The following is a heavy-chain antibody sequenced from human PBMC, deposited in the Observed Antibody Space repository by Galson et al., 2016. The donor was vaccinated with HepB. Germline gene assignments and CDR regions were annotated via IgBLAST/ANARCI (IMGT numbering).Heavy chain of an antibody. CDR2: IYQSGTT. V-gene: IGHV4-4*02. CDR3: AREGSTRNYFDP. D-gene: IGHD1-7*01. Sequence: SETLSLTCAVSGGSVSSYNWWNWFRQPPGKGLEWIGEIYQSGTTNYNPSLKSRVTMSMDKNKNELSLKMRSVTAADTAVYYWAREGSTRNYFDPWGQGTLVIVSS. J-gene: IGHJ5*02. CDR1: GGSVSSYNW.